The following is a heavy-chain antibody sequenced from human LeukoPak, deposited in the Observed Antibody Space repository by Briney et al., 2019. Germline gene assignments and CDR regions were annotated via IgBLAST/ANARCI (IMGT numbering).Heavy chain of an antibody. V-gene: IGHV3-30*18. CDR1: GFTFSSYG. D-gene: IGHD3-9*01. CDR3: AKGRLAYYYYGMDV. Sequence: GGALRLSCAASGFTFSSYGMYWVRQAPGKGVEWVAVISYDGSNKYYADSVKGRFTISRDNSKNTLYLQMNSLRAEDTAVYYCAKGRLAYYYYGMDVWGQGTTVTVSS. CDR2: ISYDGSNK. J-gene: IGHJ6*02.